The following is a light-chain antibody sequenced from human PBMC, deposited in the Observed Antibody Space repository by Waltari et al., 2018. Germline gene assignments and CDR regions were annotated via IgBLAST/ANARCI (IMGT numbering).Light chain of an antibody. V-gene: IGLV6-57*03. Sequence: FMLTKPHSVSETPAKTVSLPCNRTSGSIARTYVQWYQHRPGSDPTIVSSEDDQRPPGGPDRFSGSIDSSSTSASLTISGLETEDEADYYCQSYDASVIFGGGTRLTVL. CDR3: QSYDASVI. CDR1: SGSIARTY. J-gene: IGLJ2*01. CDR2: EDD.